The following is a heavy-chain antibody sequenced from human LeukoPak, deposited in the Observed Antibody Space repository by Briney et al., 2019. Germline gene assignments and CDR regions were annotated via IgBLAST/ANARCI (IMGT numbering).Heavy chain of an antibody. V-gene: IGHV3-73*01. CDR2: I. D-gene: IGHD1-1*01. CDR1: GFTFSGSA. CDR3: TRYNVGFES. J-gene: IGHJ4*02. Sequence: GGSLRLSCAASGFTFSGSAMHWVRQASGKGLEWVGRIKGRFALSRDDSKNTAYLQMSSLKTEDTAVYYCTRYNVGFESWGQGTLVTVSS.